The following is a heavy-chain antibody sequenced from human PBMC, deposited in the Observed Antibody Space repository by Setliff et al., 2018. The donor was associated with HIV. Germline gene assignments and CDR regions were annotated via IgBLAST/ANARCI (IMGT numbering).Heavy chain of an antibody. CDR3: ARHGYCSGTSCSEYYYYYGMDV. V-gene: IGHV5-51*01. CDR1: GYSFSNHW. CDR2: IYPQDSDT. Sequence: GESLKISCTGSGYSFSNHWIGWVRQMPGRGLEWVGIIYPQDSDTRYSPSFEGQVTISADKSISTAYLQWSSLKASDTAMYYCARHGYCSGTSCSEYYYYYGMDVWGQGTTVTVSS. D-gene: IGHD2-2*03. J-gene: IGHJ6*02.